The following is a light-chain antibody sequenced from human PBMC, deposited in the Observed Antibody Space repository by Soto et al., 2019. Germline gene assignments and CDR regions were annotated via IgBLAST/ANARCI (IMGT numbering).Light chain of an antibody. CDR2: DAS. J-gene: IGKJ3*01. CDR3: QQYGSSPGLLT. V-gene: IGKV3-20*01. Sequence: EIVLTQSPGTLSLSPGERATLSCRASQSVSSSYLAWYQQKPGQAPRLLIYDASRRATGIPDRFSGSVSGTVFTLTISRLEPEDFAVYYCQQYGSSPGLLTFGPGTKVDIK. CDR1: QSVSSSY.